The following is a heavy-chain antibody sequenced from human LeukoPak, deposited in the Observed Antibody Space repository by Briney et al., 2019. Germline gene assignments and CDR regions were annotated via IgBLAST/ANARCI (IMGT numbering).Heavy chain of an antibody. CDR2: ISSSSSYI. D-gene: IGHD6-19*01. V-gene: IGHV3-21*01. CDR3: ARVWPSSGWYL. Sequence: GGSLRLSCAASGFTFSSYSMNWVRQAPGKGLEWVSSISSSSSYIYYADSVKGRFTIPRDNAKNSLYLQMNSLRAEDTAVYYCARVWPSSGWYLWGQGTLVTVSS. CDR1: GFTFSSYS. J-gene: IGHJ5*02.